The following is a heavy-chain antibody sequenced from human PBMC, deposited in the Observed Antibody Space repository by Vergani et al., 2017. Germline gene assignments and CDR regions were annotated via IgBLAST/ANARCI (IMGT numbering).Heavy chain of an antibody. CDR2: IYHSGST. Sequence: QVQLQESGPGLVKPSETLSLTCTVSGGSISSYYWSWIRQPPGKGLEWIGSIYHSGSTYYNPSLKSRVTISVDTSKNQFSLKLSSVTAADTAVYYCARADCSGGSCYGYWGQGTLVTVSS. D-gene: IGHD2-15*01. J-gene: IGHJ4*02. CDR3: ARADCSGGSCYGY. V-gene: IGHV4-59*04. CDR1: GGSISSYY.